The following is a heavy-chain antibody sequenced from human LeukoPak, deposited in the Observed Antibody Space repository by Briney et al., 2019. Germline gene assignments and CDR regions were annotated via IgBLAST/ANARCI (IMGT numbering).Heavy chain of an antibody. CDR1: GFTFTNHW. CDR2: VNGDGSST. J-gene: IGHJ4*02. Sequence: PGGSLRLSCAASGFTFTNHWMHWVRQAPGKGLMWVSRVNGDGSSTSYADSVEGRFTISRDNAKNTVYLQMNSLRVEDSAVYYYTRTGDSTGYTYYYDYWGQGTLVTVSS. CDR3: TRTGDSTGYTYYYDY. V-gene: IGHV3-74*01. D-gene: IGHD6-19*01.